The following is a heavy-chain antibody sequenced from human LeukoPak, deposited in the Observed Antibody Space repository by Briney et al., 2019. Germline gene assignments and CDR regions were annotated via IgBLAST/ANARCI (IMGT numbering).Heavy chain of an antibody. Sequence: RGASVKVSRKTSGFSFPSFGISWVRQAPGQGLEWMGWISGSSGETNSAQKFQGRITLTTDTSTRTAYMELRSLRSDDTAVYYCARGGYYYDSSGRYYFDYWGQGTLVTVSS. CDR2: ISGSSGET. CDR1: GFSFPSFG. CDR3: ARGGYYYDSSGRYYFDY. V-gene: IGHV1-18*01. D-gene: IGHD3-22*01. J-gene: IGHJ4*02.